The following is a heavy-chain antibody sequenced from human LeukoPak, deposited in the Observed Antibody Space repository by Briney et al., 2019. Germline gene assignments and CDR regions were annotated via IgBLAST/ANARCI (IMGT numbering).Heavy chain of an antibody. CDR2: ISAYNGHT. V-gene: IGHV1-18*01. D-gene: IGHD3-22*01. CDR1: GYTFISYG. CDR3: ARGSPPRRNYDSSGYYSYYFDY. J-gene: IGHJ4*02. Sequence: ASVKGSCNASGYTFISYGISWVRQAPGQELEWMGWISAYNGHTKYAQKSQGRVILTSDTSTSTAYMELRSLRSDDTAVYYCARGSPPRRNYDSSGYYSYYFDYWGQGTLVTVSS.